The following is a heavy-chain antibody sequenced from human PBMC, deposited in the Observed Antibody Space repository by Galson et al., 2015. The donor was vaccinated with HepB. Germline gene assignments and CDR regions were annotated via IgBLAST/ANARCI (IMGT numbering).Heavy chain of an antibody. V-gene: IGHV3-48*04. J-gene: IGHJ1*01. CDR1: GFTFSSYS. D-gene: IGHD3-22*01. CDR3: ARDSRYYDSSGYAHFQH. Sequence: SLRLSCADSGFTFSSYSMNWVRQAQGKGLEWVSYISSSSSTIYYADSVKGRFTISRDNAKNSLYLQMNSLRAEDTAVYYCARDSRYYDSSGYAHFQHWGQGTLVTVSS. CDR2: ISSSSSTI.